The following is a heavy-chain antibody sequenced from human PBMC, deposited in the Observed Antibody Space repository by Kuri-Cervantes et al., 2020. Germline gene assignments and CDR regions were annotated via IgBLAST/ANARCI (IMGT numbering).Heavy chain of an antibody. V-gene: IGHV3-53*01. J-gene: IGHJ5*02. CDR2: IYSGGST. CDR3: AKGVGYCSGGSCWNWFDP. Sequence: GESLKISCAASGFTVSSNYMSRVRQAPGKGLEWVSVIYSGGSTYYADSVKGRFTISRDNSKNTLYLQMNSLRAEDTAVYYCAKGVGYCSGGSCWNWFDPWGQGTPVTVSS. CDR1: GFTVSSNY. D-gene: IGHD2-15*01.